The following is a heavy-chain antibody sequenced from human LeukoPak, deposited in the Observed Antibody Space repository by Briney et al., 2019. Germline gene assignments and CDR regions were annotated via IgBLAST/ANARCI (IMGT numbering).Heavy chain of an antibody. Sequence: PSETLSLTCTVSGGSISSGDYYWSWLRQPPGKGLEWIGCIYYSGSTYYNPSLKSRVTISVDTSKNQFSLKLSSVTAADTAVYYCARDRYSGSYSDYWGQGTLVTVSS. D-gene: IGHD1-26*01. J-gene: IGHJ4*02. CDR3: ARDRYSGSYSDY. V-gene: IGHV4-30-4*01. CDR2: IYYSGST. CDR1: GGSISSGDYY.